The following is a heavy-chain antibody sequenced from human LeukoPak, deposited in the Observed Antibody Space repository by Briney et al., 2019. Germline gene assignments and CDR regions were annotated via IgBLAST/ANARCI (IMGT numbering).Heavy chain of an antibody. D-gene: IGHD3-10*01. V-gene: IGHV1-69*01. J-gene: IGHJ4*02. CDR3: ARSHYYGSGSILYYFPY. CDR1: GGTFSSCA. CDR2: FIPIIGTP. Sequence: SVKVSCKASGGTFSSCAISWVRQAPGQGLEWVAGFIPIIGTPNYAQKFQGRVTITADESTSTAYMELSSLRSEDTAVYYCARSHYYGSGSILYYFPYWGQGTLVTVSS.